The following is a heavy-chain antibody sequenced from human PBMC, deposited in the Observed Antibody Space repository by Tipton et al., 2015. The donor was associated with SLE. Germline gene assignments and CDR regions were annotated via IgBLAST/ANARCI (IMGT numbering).Heavy chain of an antibody. Sequence: TLSLTCTVSDGSIRSTNYYWGWIRQPPGKGLEWIGSIFYTGSTYYNPSLKSRVSFSIDTSKHQFSLKLNSVTAADTAVYYCARGIAAPGWFDPWGQGTLVTVSS. J-gene: IGHJ5*02. CDR3: ARGIAAPGWFDP. V-gene: IGHV4-39*07. CDR1: DGSIRSTNYY. CDR2: IFYTGST. D-gene: IGHD6-13*01.